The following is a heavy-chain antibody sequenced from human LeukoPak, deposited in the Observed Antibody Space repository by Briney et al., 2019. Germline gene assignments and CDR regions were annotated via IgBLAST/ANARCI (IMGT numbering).Heavy chain of an antibody. D-gene: IGHD3-22*01. CDR2: IYYSGST. CDR1: GGSVSSGSYY. V-gene: IGHV4-61*01. Sequence: SETLSLTCTVSGGSVSSGSYYWSWIRQPPGKGLEWIGYIYYSGSTNYNPSLKSRVTISVDTSKNQFSLKLSSVTAADTAVYYCARDLRGYYDSSGPNWFHPWGQGTLVTVSS. J-gene: IGHJ5*02. CDR3: ARDLRGYYDSSGPNWFHP.